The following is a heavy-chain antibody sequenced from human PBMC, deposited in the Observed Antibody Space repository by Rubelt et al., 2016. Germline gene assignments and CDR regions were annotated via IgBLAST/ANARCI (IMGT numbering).Heavy chain of an antibody. V-gene: IGHV4-39*07. Sequence: QLLLQESGPGLVKPSETLSLTCSVSGGSIRSSSLFWAWIRQPPGKGLEWIGSLSYTGSTSYNPFLKSRVTISLHTSNRQFALNLASVTAADTAVYFCARDTVARRQDVQDYWGQGTLVTVSS. CDR1: GGSIRSSSLF. CDR2: LSYTGST. J-gene: IGHJ4*02. CDR3: ARDTVARRQDVQDY. D-gene: IGHD6-19*01.